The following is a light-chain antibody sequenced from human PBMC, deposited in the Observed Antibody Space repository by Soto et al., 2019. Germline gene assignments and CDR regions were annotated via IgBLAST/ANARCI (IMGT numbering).Light chain of an antibody. CDR3: QKCNSAPLT. CDR2: AAS. Sequence: DIEMTQSPSSLSASLGDTVTITCRASQGIGNFLAWYQQKPGDVPKLLIYAASTVQSGGPSRFSGSGSGTDFTLTISSLQPEDVATYYCQKCNSAPLTFGPGTKVDIK. J-gene: IGKJ3*01. V-gene: IGKV1-27*01. CDR1: QGIGNF.